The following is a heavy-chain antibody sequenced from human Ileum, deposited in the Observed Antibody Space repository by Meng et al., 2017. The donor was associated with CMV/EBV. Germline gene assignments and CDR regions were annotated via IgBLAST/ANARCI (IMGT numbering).Heavy chain of an antibody. CDR1: GFTFSDHY. J-gene: IGHJ4*02. V-gene: IGHV3-72*01. CDR2: IREKDSRYST. Sequence: ASGFTFSDHYMEWIRQAPGRGLEWIARIREKDSRYSTEYAASMRGRFTISRDDSKLLFLEMTSLKTEDTAVYYCARTSRRTRDFDYWGQGTLVTVSS. CDR3: ARTSRRTRDFDY. D-gene: IGHD1-7*01.